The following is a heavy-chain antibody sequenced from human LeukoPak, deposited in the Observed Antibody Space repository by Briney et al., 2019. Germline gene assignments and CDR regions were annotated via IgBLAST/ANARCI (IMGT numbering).Heavy chain of an antibody. CDR1: GGTFSSYA. V-gene: IGHV1-69*04. D-gene: IGHD2-2*01. CDR2: IIPILGIA. J-gene: IGHJ6*02. CDR3: ARTFPSVVPAAMVYYYYYGMDV. Sequence: SVKVSCKASGGTFSSYAISWVRQAPGQGLEWMGRIIPILGIANYAQEFQGRVTITADKSTSTAYMELSSLRSEDTAVYYCARTFPSVVPAAMVYYYYYGMDVWGQGTTVTVSS.